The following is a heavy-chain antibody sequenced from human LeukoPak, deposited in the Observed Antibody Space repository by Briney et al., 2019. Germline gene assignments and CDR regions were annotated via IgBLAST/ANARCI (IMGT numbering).Heavy chain of an antibody. Sequence: SETLSLTCTVSGGSINSYYWSWIRQPPGKGLECIGYIHYTGSTNYNPPLKSRVTISVDTSKSQFSLKLSSVTAADTAIYYCARGGYYGSGNDFRFDPWGQGTLVTVSS. V-gene: IGHV4-59*01. CDR2: IHYTGST. CDR3: ARGGYYGSGNDFRFDP. J-gene: IGHJ5*02. CDR1: GGSINSYY. D-gene: IGHD3-10*01.